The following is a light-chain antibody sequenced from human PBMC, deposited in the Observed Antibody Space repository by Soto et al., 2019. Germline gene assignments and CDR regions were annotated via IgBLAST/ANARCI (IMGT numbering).Light chain of an antibody. Sequence: QSALTQPRSVSGSPGQSVTISCTGTTSDVGGYNYVSWYQQHPGTAPKVMIYDVSKRPSGVPDRFSGSKFANTASLTISGLQAEDEADYYCCSYADTYTWVFGGGTKLTVL. J-gene: IGLJ3*02. CDR1: TSDVGGYNY. V-gene: IGLV2-11*01. CDR2: DVS. CDR3: CSYADTYTWV.